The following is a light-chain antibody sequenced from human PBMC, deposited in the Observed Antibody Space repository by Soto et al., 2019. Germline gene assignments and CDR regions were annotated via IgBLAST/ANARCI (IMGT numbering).Light chain of an antibody. CDR2: WAS. V-gene: IGKV4-1*01. J-gene: IGKJ1*01. Sequence: DIVMTQSPDSLAVSLGERATINCKSSQNLLYSSNNKNYLAWYQQKPGQPPRLLIYWASTRESGVPDRFSGSGSGTDFTLTISSLRAEDVAVYYCQQYYSSPGTFGQGTKVEIK. CDR1: QNLLYSSNNKNY. CDR3: QQYYSSPGT.